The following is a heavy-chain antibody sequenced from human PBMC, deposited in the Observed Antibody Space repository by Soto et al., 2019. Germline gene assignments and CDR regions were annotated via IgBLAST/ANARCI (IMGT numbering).Heavy chain of an antibody. CDR1: GFTFSSYG. Sequence: QVQLVESGGGVVQPGRSLRLSCAASGFTFSSYGMHWVRQAPGKGLEWVAVISYDGSNKYYADSVKGRFTISRDNSKNTLYLQMNSLRAEDTAVYYCANLYSSSFRVPRKDYYYGMDVWGQGTTVTVSS. CDR3: ANLYSSSFRVPRKDYYYGMDV. J-gene: IGHJ6*02. V-gene: IGHV3-30*18. CDR2: ISYDGSNK. D-gene: IGHD6-6*01.